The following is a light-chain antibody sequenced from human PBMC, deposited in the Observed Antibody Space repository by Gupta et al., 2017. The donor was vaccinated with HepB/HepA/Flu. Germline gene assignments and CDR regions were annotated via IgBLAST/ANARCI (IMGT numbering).Light chain of an antibody. Sequence: QSALTQPASVSGSPGQSITISCTGTSSDVGGDKYVSWYQQHPGEAPKLMIYDVSDRPSGVSNRFSGSKSGNTASLTISGLQPEDEADYYCSAYTRSSTLVFGGGTKRTVL. CDR2: DVS. V-gene: IGLV2-14*03. J-gene: IGLJ2*01. CDR1: SSDVGGDKY. CDR3: SAYTRSSTLV.